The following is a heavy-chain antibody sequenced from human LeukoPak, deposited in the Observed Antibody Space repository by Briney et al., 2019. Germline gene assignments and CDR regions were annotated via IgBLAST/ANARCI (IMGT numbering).Heavy chain of an antibody. CDR1: GFTFSSYS. CDR3: ARDQKMATIDY. V-gene: IGHV3-21*01. J-gene: IGHJ4*02. Sequence: GRSLRLSCAASGFTFSSYSMNWVRQAPGKGLEWVSSISSSSSYIYYADSVKGRFTISRDNAKNSLYLQMNSLRAEDTAVYYCARDQKMATIDYWGQGTLVTVSS. CDR2: ISSSSSYI. D-gene: IGHD5-24*01.